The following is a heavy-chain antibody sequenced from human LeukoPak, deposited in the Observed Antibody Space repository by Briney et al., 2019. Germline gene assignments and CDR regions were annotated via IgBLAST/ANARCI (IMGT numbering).Heavy chain of an antibody. V-gene: IGHV4-59*01. CDR3: ARARSGTGTFDY. CDR1: GGSFSGYY. CDR2: IYYSGST. J-gene: IGHJ4*02. D-gene: IGHD1-1*01. Sequence: SETLSLTCAVYGGSFSGYYWTWIRQPPGKGLEWIGYIYYSGSTNYNPSLKSRVTISVDTSKKQFSLKLSSVTAADTAVYYCARARSGTGTFDYWGQGTLVTVSS.